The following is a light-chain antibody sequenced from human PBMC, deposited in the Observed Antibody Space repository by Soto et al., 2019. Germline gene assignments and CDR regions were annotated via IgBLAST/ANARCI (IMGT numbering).Light chain of an antibody. V-gene: IGKV3D-15*01. J-gene: IGKJ4*01. Sequence: EIVLTQSPATLSVSPGERATLSCRASQSVSSNLAWYQQKPGQAPRLLIYGASTRATGIPVRFSGSVSGTEFTLTISSLQSEDFAVYYCQQYNNWPLTFGGGTKVDIK. CDR1: QSVSSN. CDR2: GAS. CDR3: QQYNNWPLT.